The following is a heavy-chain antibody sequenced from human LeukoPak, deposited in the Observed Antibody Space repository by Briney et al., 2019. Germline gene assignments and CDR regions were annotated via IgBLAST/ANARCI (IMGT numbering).Heavy chain of an antibody. CDR3: ARELVVVVAADYYCGMDV. J-gene: IGHJ6*02. D-gene: IGHD2-15*01. CDR1: GFTLSSYG. Sequence: GGSLRLSCAASGFTLSSYGMHWVRQAPGKGLEWVAVIWYDGSNKYYADSVKGRFTISRDNSKNTLYLQMNSLRAEDTAVYYCARELVVVVAADYYCGMDVWGQGTTVTVSS. V-gene: IGHV3-33*01. CDR2: IWYDGSNK.